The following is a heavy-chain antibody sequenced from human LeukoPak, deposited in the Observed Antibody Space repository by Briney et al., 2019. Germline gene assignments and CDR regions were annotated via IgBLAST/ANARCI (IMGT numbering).Heavy chain of an antibody. V-gene: IGHV4-61*02. D-gene: IGHD3-22*01. Sequence: SQTLSLTCTVSVGSISSGSYYWSWIRQPAGKGLEWIGRIYTSGSTNYHPSLKGRVTISVHTSKNHFSLKLSSMTDADTAVYYCARDSYYENRQAFDIWGQGTMVTVSS. CDR2: IYTSGST. J-gene: IGHJ3*02. CDR1: VGSISSGSYY. CDR3: ARDSYYENRQAFDI.